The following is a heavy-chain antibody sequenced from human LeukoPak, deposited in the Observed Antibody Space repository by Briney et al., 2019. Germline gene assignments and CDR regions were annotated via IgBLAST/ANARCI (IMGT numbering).Heavy chain of an antibody. CDR1: GGSISSYY. CDR2: IYYSGST. D-gene: IGHD1-26*01. Sequence: PSETLSLTCTVSGGSISSYYWSWIRQPPGKGLEWIGYIYYSGSTNYNPSLKSRVTISVDTSRNQFSLKLSSVTAADTAVYYCARDGAVGATTDYWGQGTLVTVSS. V-gene: IGHV4-59*12. J-gene: IGHJ4*02. CDR3: ARDGAVGATTDY.